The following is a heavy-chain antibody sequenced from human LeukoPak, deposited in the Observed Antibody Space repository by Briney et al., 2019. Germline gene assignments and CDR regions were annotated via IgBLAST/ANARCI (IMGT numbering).Heavy chain of an antibody. CDR2: ISSSSSYI. V-gene: IGHV3-21*01. Sequence: PGGSLRLSCAASGFTFCSYSMTWVRQAPGKGLEWVSSISSSSSYIYYADSVKGRFTISRDNAKNSLYLQMNSLRAEDTAVYYCAKEEYYYDSSGYYLDYWGQGTLVTVSS. D-gene: IGHD3-22*01. CDR1: GFTFCSYS. CDR3: AKEEYYYDSSGYYLDY. J-gene: IGHJ4*02.